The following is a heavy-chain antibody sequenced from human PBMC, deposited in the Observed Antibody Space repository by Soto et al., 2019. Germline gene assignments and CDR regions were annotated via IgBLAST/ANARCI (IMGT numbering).Heavy chain of an antibody. V-gene: IGHV1-69*08. D-gene: IGHD2-2*01. Sequence: QVPLVQSGAEVKKPGSSVKVSCKASGGTFSSYTIIWVRQAPGQGLEWMGRIIPILGIANYAQKFQGRVTITADKSTSTAYMELSSLRSEDTAVYYCARDGGCSSTSCYAVWSFDYWGQGTLVTVSS. CDR2: IIPILGIA. J-gene: IGHJ4*02. CDR3: ARDGGCSSTSCYAVWSFDY. CDR1: GGTFSSYT.